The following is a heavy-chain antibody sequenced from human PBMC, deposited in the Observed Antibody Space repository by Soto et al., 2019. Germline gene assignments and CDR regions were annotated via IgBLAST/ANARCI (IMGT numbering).Heavy chain of an antibody. CDR1: GYTFTSYG. J-gene: IGHJ5*02. V-gene: IGHV1-18*01. Sequence: ASVKVSCKASGYTFTSYGISWVRQAPGQWLEWMGWISVYNGNTNYAQKLQGRVTMTTDTSTSTAYMELRSLRSDDTAVYYCARASEAGWFDPWGQGTLVTVSS. CDR3: ARASEAGWFDP. CDR2: ISVYNGNT.